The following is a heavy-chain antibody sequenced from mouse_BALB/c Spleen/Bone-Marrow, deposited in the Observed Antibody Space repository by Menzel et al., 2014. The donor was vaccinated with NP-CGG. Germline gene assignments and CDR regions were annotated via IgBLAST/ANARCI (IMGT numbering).Heavy chain of an antibody. V-gene: IGHV1S137*01. CDR3: AREGLYYGYGWFAY. Sequence: VKLVESGAELVRPGVSVKISCKGSGYTFTDYAMHWVKQSHAKSLEWIGVISTYYGDASYNQKFKGKATMTVDKSSSTAYMELARLTSEDSAIYYCAREGLYYGYGWFAYWGQGTLVTVSA. CDR2: ISTYYGDA. J-gene: IGHJ3*01. CDR1: GYTFTDYA. D-gene: IGHD2-2*01.